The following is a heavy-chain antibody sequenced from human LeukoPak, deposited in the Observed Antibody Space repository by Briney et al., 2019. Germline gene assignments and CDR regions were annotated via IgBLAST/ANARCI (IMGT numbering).Heavy chain of an antibody. Sequence: PGGSLRLSCAASGFTFCIYGMHWVRPAPGKGLECVAVIWYDGSRQYSADSVKGRFTISRDSAKNARYMQMNSPRAQDTAHFNCARRGTWFAPWGQGTLVTVSS. CDR3: ARRGTWFAP. V-gene: IGHV3-33*01. CDR2: IWYDGSRQ. CDR1: GFTFCIYG. J-gene: IGHJ5*02.